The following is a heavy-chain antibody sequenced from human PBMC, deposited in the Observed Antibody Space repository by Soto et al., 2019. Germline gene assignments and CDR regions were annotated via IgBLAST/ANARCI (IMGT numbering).Heavy chain of an antibody. CDR1: GGSFSGYY. J-gene: IGHJ6*02. CDR3: ARDGAMRDYPYYYYYYGMDV. D-gene: IGHD2-2*01. V-gene: IGHV4-34*01. Sequence: PLEILSLTCAVYGGSFSGYYWSWIRQPPGKGLEWIGEINHSGSTNYNPSLKGRFTISRDNAKNSLYLQMNSLRAEDTAVYYCARDGAMRDYPYYYYYYGMDVWGQGTTVTVSS. CDR2: INHSGST.